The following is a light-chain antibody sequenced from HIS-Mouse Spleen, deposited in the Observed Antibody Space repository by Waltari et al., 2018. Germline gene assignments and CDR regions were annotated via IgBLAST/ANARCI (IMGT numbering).Light chain of an antibody. V-gene: IGLV2-14*01. CDR2: EVS. Sequence: QSALTQPASVSGSPGQSITISCTGTSSDVGGFYYVSWYKQHPGKAPKLMIYEVSNRPSGVSNRFSGSKSGNTASLTISGLQAEDEADYYCSSYTSSSTLDVFGTGTKVTVL. CDR1: SSDVGGFYY. CDR3: SSYTSSSTLDV. J-gene: IGLJ1*01.